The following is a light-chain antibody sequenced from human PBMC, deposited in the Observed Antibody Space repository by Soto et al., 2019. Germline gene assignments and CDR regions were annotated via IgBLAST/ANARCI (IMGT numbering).Light chain of an antibody. V-gene: IGLV2-11*01. Sequence: QSALTQPASVSGSPGQSITISCTGTSSDVGGYNYVSWYQQHPGKAPKLMIYDVSKRPSGVPDRFSGSKSGNTASLTISGLQAEDEADYYCCSYAGSGTFVFGGGTQLTVL. CDR3: CSYAGSGTFV. CDR2: DVS. J-gene: IGLJ2*01. CDR1: SSDVGGYNY.